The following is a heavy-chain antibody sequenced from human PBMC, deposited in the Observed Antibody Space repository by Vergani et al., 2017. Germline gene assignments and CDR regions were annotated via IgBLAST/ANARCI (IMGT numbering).Heavy chain of an antibody. Sequence: QVSLVESGGGVVQPGRSLTLTCSASGFGFKNFAMHWVRQAPGKGLEWVATISKDGTHDYYEPSVRGRFAVSRDNFKNTMYLQMDRLTTDDTAVYFCARDGTDIXFSSSDYSHLLYYRGQGILVTGSS. V-gene: IGHV3-30*03. D-gene: IGHD3-22*01. CDR1: GFGFKNFA. CDR3: ARDGTDIXFSSSDYSHLLYY. CDR2: ISKDGTHD. J-gene: IGHJ4*02.